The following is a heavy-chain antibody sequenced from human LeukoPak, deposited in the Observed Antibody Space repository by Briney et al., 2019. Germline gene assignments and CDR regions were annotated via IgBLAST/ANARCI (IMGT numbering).Heavy chain of an antibody. D-gene: IGHD6-19*01. V-gene: IGHV3-30*18. CDR1: GFTFSSYG. J-gene: IGHJ6*03. CDR2: ISYDGSNK. Sequence: GGSLRLSCAASGFTFSSYGMHWVRQAPGKGLEWVAVISYDGSNKNYAVSVRGRFTISRDNSKNTLFLQMNSLRAEDTAVYYCAKDRGAVAGVMDVWGKGTTVTVSS. CDR3: AKDRGAVAGVMDV.